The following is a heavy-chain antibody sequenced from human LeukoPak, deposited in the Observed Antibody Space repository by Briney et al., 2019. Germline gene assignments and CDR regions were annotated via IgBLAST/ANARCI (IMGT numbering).Heavy chain of an antibody. J-gene: IGHJ6*04. Sequence: SVKVSCKASGGTFSSYAISWVRQAPGQGLEWMGGIIPIFGTANYAQKFQGRVTITADESTSTAYMELSSLRSEDTAVYYCAIFHNWNDPRSYYYYGMDVWDKGTTVTVSS. CDR3: AIFHNWNDPRSYYYYGMDV. CDR1: GGTFSSYA. D-gene: IGHD1-1*01. V-gene: IGHV1-69*13. CDR2: IIPIFGTA.